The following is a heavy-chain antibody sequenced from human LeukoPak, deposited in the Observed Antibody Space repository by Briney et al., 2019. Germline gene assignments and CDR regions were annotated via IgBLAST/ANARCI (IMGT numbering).Heavy chain of an antibody. CDR2: ISSNGGST. Sequence: SGGSLGLSCAASGFTFSSYAMHWVRQAPGKGLEYVSAISSNGGSTYYANSVKGRFTISRDNSKNTLYLQMGSLRAEDVAVYYCARDFRGIVGAIGYWGQGTLVTVSS. J-gene: IGHJ4*02. CDR1: GFTFSSYA. V-gene: IGHV3-64*01. CDR3: ARDFRGIVGAIGY. D-gene: IGHD1-26*01.